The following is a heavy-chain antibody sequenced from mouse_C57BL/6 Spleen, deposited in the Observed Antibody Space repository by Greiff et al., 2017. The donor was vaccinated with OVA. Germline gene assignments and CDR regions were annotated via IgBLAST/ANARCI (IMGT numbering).Heavy chain of an antibody. J-gene: IGHJ2*01. CDR1: GYTFTSYW. D-gene: IGHD2-4*01. CDR2: IYPGSGST. CDR3: ARAFYDYDDY. V-gene: IGHV1-55*01. Sequence: VQLQQPGAELVKPGASVKMSCKASGYTFTSYWITWVKQRPGQGLEWLGDIYPGSGSTNYNEKLKSKATLTVDTSSITAYMQLSSLTSEDSAVYYCARAFYDYDDYWGQGTTLTVSS.